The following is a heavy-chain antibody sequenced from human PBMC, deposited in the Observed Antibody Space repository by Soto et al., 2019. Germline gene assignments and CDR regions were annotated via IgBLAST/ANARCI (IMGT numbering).Heavy chain of an antibody. D-gene: IGHD4-17*01. J-gene: IGHJ4*02. CDR2: ISYEGRNK. CDR3: AKGRDSTLLRWQYFDN. Sequence: QVQLVESGGDVVQPGRSLRLSCAVSGFTFSLFGMHWVRQAPGKGLEWVAFISYEGRNKYYVDSVKGRFTISRDNSKNTLSLQMDSLRLEDTAVYYCAKGRDSTLLRWQYFDNWGQGTQVTVSS. V-gene: IGHV3-30*18. CDR1: GFTFSLFG.